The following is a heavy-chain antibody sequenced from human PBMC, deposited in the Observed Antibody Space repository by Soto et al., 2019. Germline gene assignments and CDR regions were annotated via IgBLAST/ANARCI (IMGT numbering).Heavy chain of an antibody. CDR3: AKETYSGPLDY. CDR1: GFTFSSYG. J-gene: IGHJ4*02. V-gene: IGHV3-30*18. Sequence: QVQLVESGGGVVQPGRSLRLSCAASGFTFSSYGRHWVRQAPGKGLEWVAGISYEGSNKYYADSVKGRFTISRDNSKNPLYLQMNSLRAVNTAVYYCAKETYSGPLDYWGQGTMVTVSS. CDR2: ISYEGSNK. D-gene: IGHD2-15*01.